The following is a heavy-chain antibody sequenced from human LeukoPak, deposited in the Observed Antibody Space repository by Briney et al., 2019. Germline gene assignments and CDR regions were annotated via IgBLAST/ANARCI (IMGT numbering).Heavy chain of an antibody. V-gene: IGHV4-39*01. Sequence: TSETLSLTCTVSGGSISSSSYSWGWIRQPPGKGLEWIGSIYYSGSTYYNPSLKSRVTISVDTSKNQFSLKLSSVTAADTAVYYCARHARMIVVVINAFDIWGQGTMVTVSS. CDR2: IYYSGST. D-gene: IGHD3-22*01. CDR3: ARHARMIVVVINAFDI. J-gene: IGHJ3*02. CDR1: GGSISSSSYS.